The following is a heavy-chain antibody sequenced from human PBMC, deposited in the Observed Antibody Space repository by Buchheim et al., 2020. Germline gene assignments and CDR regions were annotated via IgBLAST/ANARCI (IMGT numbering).Heavy chain of an antibody. CDR1: GGSISSSSYY. D-gene: IGHD6-6*01. Sequence: QLQLQESGPGLVKPSETLSLTCTVSGGSISSSSYYWGWIRQTPGKGLEWIGNIYYSGSTYYKSSFKSRVTISIDTSKNQFSLELSSVTAADTAVYYCARISSLVDYWGQGTL. V-gene: IGHV4-39*01. CDR2: IYYSGST. CDR3: ARISSLVDY. J-gene: IGHJ4*02.